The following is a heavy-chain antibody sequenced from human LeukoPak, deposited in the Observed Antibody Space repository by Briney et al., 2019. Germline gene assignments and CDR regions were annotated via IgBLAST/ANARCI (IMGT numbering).Heavy chain of an antibody. D-gene: IGHD3-22*01. CDR1: GFSFSDYW. Sequence: GGSLRLSCAASGFSFSDYWMHWVRQAPGKGLVWVSRISTDGSRTDYADSVKGRFTISRDNARTPLYLQMNSLRAEDTAVYYCARDPHYYDSSGYPGLDYWGQGTLVTVSS. CDR3: ARDPHYYDSSGYPGLDY. CDR2: ISTDGSRT. J-gene: IGHJ4*02. V-gene: IGHV3-74*01.